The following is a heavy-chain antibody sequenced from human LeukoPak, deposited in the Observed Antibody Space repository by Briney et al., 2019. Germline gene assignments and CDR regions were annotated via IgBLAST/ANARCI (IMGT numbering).Heavy chain of an antibody. CDR1: GGSISSGDYC. CDR2: IYHSGSA. CDR3: ARVHILTGYALDY. J-gene: IGHJ4*02. Sequence: PSETLSLTCTVSGGSISSGDYCCSWIRQPPGKGLEWIGYIYHSGSAYYNPSLKSRVTISVDTSKNQFSLKLSSVTAADTAIYYCARVHILTGYALDYWGQGTLVTVSS. V-gene: IGHV4-30-4*01. D-gene: IGHD3-9*01.